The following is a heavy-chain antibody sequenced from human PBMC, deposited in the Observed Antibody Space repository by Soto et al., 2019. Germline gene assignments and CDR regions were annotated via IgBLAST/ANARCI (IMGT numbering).Heavy chain of an antibody. J-gene: IGHJ4*02. CDR2: ISYDGSNK. CDR1: GFTFSSYA. CDR3: ARGYEGDYFDD. D-gene: IGHD3-16*01. V-gene: IGHV3-30-3*01. Sequence: QVQLVESGGGVVQPGRSLRLSCAASGFTFSSYAMHWVRQAPGKGLEWVAVISYDGSNKYYADSVKGRFTISRDNSKNTLYLQMNSLRAEDTAVYDCARGYEGDYFDDWGQGTLVTVSS.